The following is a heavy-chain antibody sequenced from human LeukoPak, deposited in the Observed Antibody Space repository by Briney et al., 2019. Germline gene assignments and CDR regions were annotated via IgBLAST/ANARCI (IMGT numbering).Heavy chain of an antibody. D-gene: IGHD6-6*01. CDR2: ISSSSSYI. J-gene: IGHJ4*02. CDR1: GFTFSSYS. V-gene: IGHV3-21*01. CDR3: ARAYEYSSSFFDY. Sequence: GGSLRLSCAASGFTFSSYSMNWVRQAPGKGLEWVSSISSSSSYIYYADSVKGRITISRDNSRNTLYLQMNSLRAEDTAVYYCARAYEYSSSFFDYWGQGTLVTVSS.